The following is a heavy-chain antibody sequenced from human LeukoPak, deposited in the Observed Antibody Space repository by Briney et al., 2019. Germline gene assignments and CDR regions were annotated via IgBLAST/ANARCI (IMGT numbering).Heavy chain of an antibody. V-gene: IGHV3-30*18. CDR2: ISYNGSNN. Sequence: GGSLRLSCDPSGFTFSTYSMTRVRQAPAKGLAWAAVISYNGSNNYYSDSVKGRITVSRDNSKNTLYLQMNSLRAEDTAVYFCAKSSSSWSYYFNYWGQGTLVTVSS. D-gene: IGHD6-13*01. CDR3: AKSSSSWSYYFNY. J-gene: IGHJ4*02. CDR1: GFTFSTYS.